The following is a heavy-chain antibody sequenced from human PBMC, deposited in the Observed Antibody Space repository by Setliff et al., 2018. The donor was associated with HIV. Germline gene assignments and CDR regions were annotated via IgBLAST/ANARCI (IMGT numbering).Heavy chain of an antibody. V-gene: IGHV7-4-1*02. CDR3: ARAPPRITNFGVVVSSDYYNYYMDV. Sequence: RASVKVSCKASGYTFTNYAMNWVRQAPGQGLEWMGWINTNTGNPTYAQGFTGRCVFSLDTSVSTAFLQISSLQAEDTAVYYCARAPPRITNFGVVVSSDYYNYYMDVWGKGTTVTVSS. D-gene: IGHD3-3*01. CDR2: INTNTGNP. CDR1: GYTFTNYA. J-gene: IGHJ6*03.